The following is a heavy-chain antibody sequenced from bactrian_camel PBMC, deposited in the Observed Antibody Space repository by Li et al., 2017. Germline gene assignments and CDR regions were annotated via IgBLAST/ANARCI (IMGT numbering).Heavy chain of an antibody. CDR2: ISSDSST. CDR1: GYAHIGRCR. J-gene: IGHJ4*01. Sequence: HVQLVESGGGSVQAGGSLRLSCAASGYAHIGRCRMGWFRQSPGNEREFVSSISSDSSTDYADSVKGRFTISRDSAENTVYLEMNGLKLEDTAMYYCDSMGRGCDSLRSGQGTQVTVS. V-gene: IGHV3S55*01. D-gene: IGHD5*01.